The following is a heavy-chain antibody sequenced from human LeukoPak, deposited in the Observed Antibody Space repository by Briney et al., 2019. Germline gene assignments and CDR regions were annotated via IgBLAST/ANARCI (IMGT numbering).Heavy chain of an antibody. CDR3: ARGSSSNSWYFDY. Sequence: SETLSLTCTVSGGSIRSYYWGWIRQPPGKGLEWIGYIYYSGSTNYNPSLKSRVTISVDTSKNQFSLKLSSVTAADTAVYYCARGSSSNSWYFDYWGQGTLVTVSS. CDR1: GGSIRSYY. CDR2: IYYSGST. D-gene: IGHD6-13*01. V-gene: IGHV4-59*01. J-gene: IGHJ4*02.